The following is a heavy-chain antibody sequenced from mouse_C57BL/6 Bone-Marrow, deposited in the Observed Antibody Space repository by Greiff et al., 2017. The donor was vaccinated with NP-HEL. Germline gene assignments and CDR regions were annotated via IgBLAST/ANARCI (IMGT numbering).Heavy chain of an antibody. CDR2: IFPGSGST. CDR1: GYTFTDYY. CDR3: ARRNGIYYGNYNYAMDY. Sequence: QVQLQQSGPELVKPGASVKISCKASGYTFTDYYINWVKQRPGQGLEWIGWIFPGSGSTYYNEKFKGKATLTVDKSSSTAYMLLSSLTSEDSAVYFCARRNGIYYGNYNYAMDYWGQGTSVTVSS. J-gene: IGHJ4*01. D-gene: IGHD2-1*01. V-gene: IGHV1-75*01.